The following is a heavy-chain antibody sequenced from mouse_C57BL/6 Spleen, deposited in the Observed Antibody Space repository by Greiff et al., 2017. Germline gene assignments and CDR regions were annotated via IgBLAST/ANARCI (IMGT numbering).Heavy chain of an antibody. CDR3: ARDITTGGAHYFDY. V-gene: IGHV5-16*01. D-gene: IGHD1-1*01. Sequence: EVKLVESEGGLVQPGSSMKLSCTASGFTFSDYYMAWVRQVPEKGLEWVANINYDGSSTYYLDSLKSRFIISRDNAKNILYLQMSSLKSEDTATYYCARDITTGGAHYFDYWGQGTTLTVSS. CDR1: GFTFSDYY. J-gene: IGHJ2*01. CDR2: INYDGSST.